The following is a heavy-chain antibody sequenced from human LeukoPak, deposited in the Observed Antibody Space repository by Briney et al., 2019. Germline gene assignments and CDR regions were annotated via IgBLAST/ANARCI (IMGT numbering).Heavy chain of an antibody. V-gene: IGHV3-23*01. CDR1: GFTFGRYA. J-gene: IGHJ6*04. CDR3: AKGVVPAASTYYYYYYGMDV. Sequence: GGCLRLSCAASGFTFGRYAMSWGRQAPGEGLEWVSAISGSGGSTYYADSVKGRFTISRDNSKDTLYLQMNSLRAEDTAVYYCAKGVVPAASTYYYYYYGMDVWGKGTTVTVSS. D-gene: IGHD2-2*01. CDR2: ISGSGGST.